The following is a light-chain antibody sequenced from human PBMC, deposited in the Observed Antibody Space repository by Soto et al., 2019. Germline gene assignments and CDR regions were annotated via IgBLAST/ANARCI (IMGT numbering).Light chain of an antibody. CDR1: SSDVGSYNL. V-gene: IGLV2-23*01. CDR3: CSYGGRSTYV. CDR2: EDT. Sequence: QSVLTQPASVSGSPGQSITISCTGTSSDVGSYNLVSWYQQHPGKAPKLMIYEDTKRPSGVSDRFSGSKSANTASLTISGLQAEDEVDYYCCSYGGRSTYVFGTGTKLTVL. J-gene: IGLJ1*01.